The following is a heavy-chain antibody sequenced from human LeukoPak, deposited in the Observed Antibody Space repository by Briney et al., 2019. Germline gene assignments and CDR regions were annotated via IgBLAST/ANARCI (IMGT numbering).Heavy chain of an antibody. J-gene: IGHJ4*02. V-gene: IGHV3-48*02. CDR3: ARISPAYGDYYLDY. D-gene: IGHD4-17*01. Sequence: GGSLRLSYAASGFSFTSYSLNWVRQAPGKDLEWISYITSSSSRIYYADSVKGRFTISRDNAKNSLYLQMNSLRDEDTAVYYCARISPAYGDYYLDYWGQGTLVTVSA. CDR1: GFSFTSYS. CDR2: ITSSSSRI.